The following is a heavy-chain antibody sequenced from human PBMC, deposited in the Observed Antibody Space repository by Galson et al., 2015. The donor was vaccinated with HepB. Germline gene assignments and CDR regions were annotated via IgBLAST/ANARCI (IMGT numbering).Heavy chain of an antibody. V-gene: IGHV3-53*04. CDR3: ARERVNYDRTDAFDI. CDR2: IYSGGST. J-gene: IGHJ3*02. Sequence: SLRLSCAASGFTVSSNYMSWVRQAPGKGLEWVSVIYSGGSTYYADSVKGRFTISRHNSKNTLYLQMNSLRAEDTAVYYCARERVNYDRTDAFDIWGQGTMVTVSS. D-gene: IGHD3-22*01. CDR1: GFTVSSNY.